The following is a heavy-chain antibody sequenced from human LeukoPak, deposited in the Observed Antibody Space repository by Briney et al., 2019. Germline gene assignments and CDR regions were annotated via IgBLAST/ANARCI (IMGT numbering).Heavy chain of an antibody. J-gene: IGHJ6*03. D-gene: IGHD3-10*01. CDR2: MNPNSGNT. CDR3: ARGERVRGVIIISYYYYMDV. V-gene: IGHV1-8*02. CDR1: GFNFSGSA. Sequence: GGSLRLSCAASGFNFSGSAMHWVRQAPGQGLEWMGWMNPNSGNTGYAQKFQGRVTMTRNTSISTAYMELSSLRSEDTAVYYCARGERVRGVIIISYYYYMDVWGKGTTVTISS.